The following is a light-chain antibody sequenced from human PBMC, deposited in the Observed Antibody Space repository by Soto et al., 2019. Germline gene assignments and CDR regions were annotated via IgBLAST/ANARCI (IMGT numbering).Light chain of an antibody. CDR2: DVS. J-gene: IGLJ1*01. V-gene: IGLV1-40*01. CDR3: CSYATTFYV. Sequence: QSVLTQPPSVSGAPGQRVTIACTGNNSNIGAGYDVHWYQQHPGKAPKLMIYDVSERPSGVPDRFSGSKSGSTASLTISGLQAEDEADYYCCSYATTFYVFGSGTKVTVL. CDR1: NSNIGAGYD.